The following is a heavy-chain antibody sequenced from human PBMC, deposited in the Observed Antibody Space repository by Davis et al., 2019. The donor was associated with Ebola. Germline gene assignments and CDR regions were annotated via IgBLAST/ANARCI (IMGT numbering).Heavy chain of an antibody. V-gene: IGHV4-59*12. J-gene: IGHJ4*02. CDR3: ARENGGPGMTYPFDY. CDR1: GGSITTYY. Sequence: PSETLSLTCTVSGGSITTYYWSWIRQPPGKGLEWIGHISYGVTANYNSSLRSRVTISADSSRNQFSLRLTSVTAVDTAVYYCARENGGPGMTYPFDYWGQGTLVTVSS. D-gene: IGHD1-20*01. CDR2: ISYGVTA.